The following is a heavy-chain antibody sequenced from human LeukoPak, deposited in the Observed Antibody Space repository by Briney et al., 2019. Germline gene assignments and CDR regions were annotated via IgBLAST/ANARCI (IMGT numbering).Heavy chain of an antibody. CDR2: IWFDGSNK. J-gene: IGHJ5*02. Sequence: GGSLRLSCAASGFTFSSYGMHWVRQAPGKGLEWVSVIWFDGSNKYYADSVKGRFTISRDNVKNSLYLQMNSLRDEDTAVYYCARVATVTTNNWFDPWGQGTLVTVSS. D-gene: IGHD4-17*01. CDR3: ARVATVTTNNWFDP. CDR1: GFTFSSYG. V-gene: IGHV3-33*01.